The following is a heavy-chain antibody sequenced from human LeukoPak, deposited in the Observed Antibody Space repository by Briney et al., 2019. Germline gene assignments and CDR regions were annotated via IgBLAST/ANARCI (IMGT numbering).Heavy chain of an antibody. CDR3: AKDRSTVTTEY. D-gene: IGHD4-17*01. V-gene: IGHV3-30-3*01. Sequence: PGGSLRLSCAASGFTFSSYAMHWVRQAPGKGLEWVAVISYDGSNKYYADSVKGRFTISRDNSKNTLYLQMNSLRAEDTAVYYCAKDRSTVTTEYWGQGTLVTVSS. CDR1: GFTFSSYA. CDR2: ISYDGSNK. J-gene: IGHJ4*02.